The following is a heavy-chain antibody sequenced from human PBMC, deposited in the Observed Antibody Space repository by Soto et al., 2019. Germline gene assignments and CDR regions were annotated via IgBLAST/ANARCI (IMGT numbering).Heavy chain of an antibody. V-gene: IGHV1-18*01. CDR3: ARVNGVDTAMVTGYYYYYYGMDV. D-gene: IGHD5-18*01. CDR1: GYTFTSYG. J-gene: IGHJ6*02. Sequence: ASVKVSCKASGYTFTSYGISWVRQAPGQGLEWMGWISAYNGNTNYAQKLQGRVTMTTDTSTITAYMELRSLRSDDTAVYYCARVNGVDTAMVTGYYYYYYGMDVWGQGTTVTVSS. CDR2: ISAYNGNT.